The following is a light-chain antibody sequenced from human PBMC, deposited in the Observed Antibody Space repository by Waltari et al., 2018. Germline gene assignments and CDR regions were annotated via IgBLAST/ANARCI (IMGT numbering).Light chain of an antibody. Sequence: EIVMTQSPATLSLSPGEGATLSCRASQSVTSNLAWYQQKPGQDPRLLVHGASTRATGVPARFSGSGYGTEFTLTISRLQSEDFAVYYCQQHNNWPLTFGGGTKVEIK. CDR3: QQHNNWPLT. V-gene: IGKV3-15*01. CDR2: GAS. J-gene: IGKJ4*01. CDR1: QSVTSN.